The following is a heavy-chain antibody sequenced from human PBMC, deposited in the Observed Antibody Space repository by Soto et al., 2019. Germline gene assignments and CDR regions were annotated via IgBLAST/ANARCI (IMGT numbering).Heavy chain of an antibody. CDR2: VKAKTDGGTT. J-gene: IGHJ5*02. Sequence: PGGSLRLSCAASGFTFSNVWMDWVRQAPGKGLEWVGRVKAKTDGGTTDYAAPVKGRFTISRDDSKNTLYLQLTSLKIEDTAVYYCTTDWSGGPWGQGNLVTVSS. CDR1: GFTFSNVW. V-gene: IGHV3-15*01. CDR3: TTDWSGGP. D-gene: IGHD3-10*01.